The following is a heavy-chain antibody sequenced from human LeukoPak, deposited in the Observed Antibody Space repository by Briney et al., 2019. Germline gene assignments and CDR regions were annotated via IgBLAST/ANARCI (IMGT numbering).Heavy chain of an antibody. D-gene: IGHD2-21*01. CDR2: ISTDVSST. Sequence: GGSLRLSCAASGFTFNSYAMSWVRQAPGKELEYVSGISTDVSSTYYADSVKGRFTISRDNSKNTLYLQMSSLRTEDTAVYYCVKDFAGYWGQGTLVTVSS. V-gene: IGHV3-64D*06. J-gene: IGHJ4*02. CDR3: VKDFAGY. CDR1: GFTFNSYA.